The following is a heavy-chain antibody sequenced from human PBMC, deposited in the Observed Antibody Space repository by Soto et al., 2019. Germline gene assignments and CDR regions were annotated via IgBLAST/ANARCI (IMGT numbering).Heavy chain of an antibody. Sequence: ASVKVSCKASGYTFTGYYIHWVRQAPGQGLEWMGWINPNSGGTNYAQKFQGWVTMTRDTSISTAYMELSRLRSDDTAVYYCARDSGIAAVPNWFDPWGQGTLVTAPQ. CDR1: GYTFTGYY. D-gene: IGHD6-13*01. V-gene: IGHV1-2*04. J-gene: IGHJ5*02. CDR2: INPNSGGT. CDR3: ARDSGIAAVPNWFDP.